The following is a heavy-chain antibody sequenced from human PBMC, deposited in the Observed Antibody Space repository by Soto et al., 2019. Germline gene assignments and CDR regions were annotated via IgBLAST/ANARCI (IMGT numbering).Heavy chain of an antibody. D-gene: IGHD6-13*01. CDR1: GGTFSSYA. V-gene: IGHV1-69*06. Sequence: SVKVSCKASGGTFSSYAISWVRQAPGQGLEWMGGIIPIFGTANYAQKFQGRVTITADKSTSTAYMELSSLRSDDTAVYYCARAGGSSIWSWFDPWGQGTLVTVFS. J-gene: IGHJ5*02. CDR2: IIPIFGTA. CDR3: ARAGGSSIWSWFDP.